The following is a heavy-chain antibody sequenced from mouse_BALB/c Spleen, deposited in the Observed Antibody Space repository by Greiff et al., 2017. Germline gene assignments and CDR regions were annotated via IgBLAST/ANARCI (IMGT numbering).Heavy chain of an antibody. D-gene: IGHD2-14*01. CDR3: ANYRYDGFDY. CDR1: GFTFSSYA. Sequence: DVHLVESGGGLVKPGGSLKLSCAASGFTFSSYAMSWVRQTPEKRLEWVASISSGGSTYYPDSVKGRFTISRDNARNILYLQMSSLRSEDTAMYYCANYRYDGFDYWGQGTTLTVSS. CDR2: ISSGGST. J-gene: IGHJ2*01. V-gene: IGHV5-6-5*01.